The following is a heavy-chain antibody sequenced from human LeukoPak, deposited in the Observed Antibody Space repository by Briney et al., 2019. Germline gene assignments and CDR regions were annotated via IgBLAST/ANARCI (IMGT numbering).Heavy chain of an antibody. Sequence: SETLSLTCTVSGGSISSYYWSWIRQPPGKGLEWIGYIYYSGSTNYNPSLKSRVTISVGTSKNQFSLKLSSVTAADTAVYYCARISGAYYDILTGYYFRDPREYFDYWGQGTLVTVSS. CDR1: GGSISSYY. CDR3: ARISGAYYDILTGYYFRDPREYFDY. V-gene: IGHV4-59*01. J-gene: IGHJ4*02. CDR2: IYYSGST. D-gene: IGHD3-9*01.